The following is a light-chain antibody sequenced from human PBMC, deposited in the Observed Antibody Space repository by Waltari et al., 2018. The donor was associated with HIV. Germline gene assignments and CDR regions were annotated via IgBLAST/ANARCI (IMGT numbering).Light chain of an antibody. V-gene: IGKV4-1*01. CDR3: QQYYTTPYT. CDR1: QSLLYRSNNKDY. J-gene: IGKJ2*01. Sequence: DIVMTQSPASLAVSLGERATIHCKSSQSLLYRSNNKDYLTWYQQKPGQPPKLLIDWASTRESGVSDRFSGSGSGTDFTLTISSLQAEDLAVYYCQQYYTTPYTFGQGTKVEIK. CDR2: WAS.